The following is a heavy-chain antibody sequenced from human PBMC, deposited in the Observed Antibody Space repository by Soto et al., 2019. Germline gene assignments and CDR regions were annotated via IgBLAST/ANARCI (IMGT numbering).Heavy chain of an antibody. CDR1: GFPFGYYG. CDR2: INPDESEK. J-gene: IGHJ6*02. V-gene: IGHV3-7*01. D-gene: IGHD2-2*01. CDR3: ARERKVVLVPGARPTTSYNGMDV. Sequence: EVQLVESGGGWFQPGGSLSLSGAAPGFPFGYYGMSWAGQAPGRGRGGGANINPDESEKYYVDSVKGRFTISRDNAKNSLYLQMNSLRAEDTAVYYCARERKVVLVPGARPTTSYNGMDVWGQGTTVTVSS.